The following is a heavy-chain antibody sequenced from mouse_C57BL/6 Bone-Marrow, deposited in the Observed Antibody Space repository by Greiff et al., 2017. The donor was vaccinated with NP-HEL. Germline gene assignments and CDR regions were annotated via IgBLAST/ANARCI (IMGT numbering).Heavy chain of an antibody. V-gene: IGHV1-82*01. CDR1: GYAFSSSW. CDR2: IYPGDGDT. Sequence: VQLQQSGPELVKPGASVKISCKASGYAFSSSWMNWVKQRPGKGLEWIGRIYPGDGDTNYNGKFKGKATLTADKSSSTAYMQLSSLTSEDSAVYFCALTTVVAWYFDVWGTGTTVTVSS. J-gene: IGHJ1*03. D-gene: IGHD1-1*01. CDR3: ALTTVVAWYFDV.